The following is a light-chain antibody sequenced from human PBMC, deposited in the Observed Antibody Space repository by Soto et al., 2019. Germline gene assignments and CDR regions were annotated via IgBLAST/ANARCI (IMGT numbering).Light chain of an antibody. J-gene: IGKJ2*01. V-gene: IGKV3-15*01. CDR1: QSVGSN. CDR3: QKYSNWPPMYT. CDR2: GAS. Sequence: EIVMTQSPATLSVSPGERATLSCRASQSVGSNLAWYQHKPGQAPRLLIYGASTRATGVPARFTGSGSGTEFTLTINSLQSGDFAFYYCQKYSNWPPMYTFGQGTKLEIK.